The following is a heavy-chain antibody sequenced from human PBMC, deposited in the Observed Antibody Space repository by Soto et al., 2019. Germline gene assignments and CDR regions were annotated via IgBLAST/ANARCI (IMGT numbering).Heavy chain of an antibody. D-gene: IGHD3-16*01. J-gene: IGHJ4*02. V-gene: IGHV1-18*01. CDR3: ARIGVSSGHESPDFDS. Sequence: QVQLVQSGAEVKKPGASVKVSCKASGYTFNFYGITWVRQAPGQGLEWMGWISGFNGNTHYAADLQGRVTMTTDASTSTAYMELRGLRSDDTAVYYCARIGVSSGHESPDFDSWGQGTLVTVSS. CDR2: ISGFNGNT. CDR1: GYTFNFYG.